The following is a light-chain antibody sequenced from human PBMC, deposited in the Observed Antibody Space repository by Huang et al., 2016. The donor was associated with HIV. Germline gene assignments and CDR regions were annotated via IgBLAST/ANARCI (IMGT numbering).Light chain of an antibody. Sequence: ETVLTQSPGTLSLSPGERATLSCRASQGVSSIYLGWYQQKPGQGPGLLIYGGWGRATGISDRFSGSGSGTDFTLTISRLEPEDSAVYYCQQGRTFGQGTRVEI. CDR3: QQGRT. CDR2: GGW. CDR1: QGVSSIY. J-gene: IGKJ1*01. V-gene: IGKV3-20*01.